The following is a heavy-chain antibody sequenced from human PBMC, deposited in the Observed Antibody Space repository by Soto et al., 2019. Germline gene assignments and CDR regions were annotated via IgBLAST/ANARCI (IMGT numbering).Heavy chain of an antibody. CDR3: ARHLVGSTRGNFDY. D-gene: IGHD2-2*01. Sequence: PGESLKISCKTSGYSFTSYWIGWVRQMPGKDMEWMGNIYPYDSDTRYSPSFQGQVTISAGTSITTAYLQWSGLRASDTAMYFCARHLVGSTRGNFDYWGQGTLVTVSS. CDR1: GYSFTSYW. J-gene: IGHJ4*01. CDR2: IYPYDSDT. V-gene: IGHV5-51*01.